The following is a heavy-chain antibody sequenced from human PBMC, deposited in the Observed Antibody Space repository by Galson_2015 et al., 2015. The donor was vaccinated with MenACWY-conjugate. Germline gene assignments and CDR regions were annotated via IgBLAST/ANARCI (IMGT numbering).Heavy chain of an antibody. CDR1: GFTFSNAW. CDR3: TKRERIAAAGTPYYYGMDV. Sequence: SLRLSCAASGFTFSNAWMSWVRQAPGKGLEWVGRIKSKTDGGTTDYAAPVKGRFTISRDDSKNTLYLQMNSLKTEDTAVYYCTKRERIAAAGTPYYYGMDVWGQGTTVTVSS. CDR2: IKSKTDGGTT. V-gene: IGHV3-15*01. J-gene: IGHJ6*02. D-gene: IGHD6-13*01.